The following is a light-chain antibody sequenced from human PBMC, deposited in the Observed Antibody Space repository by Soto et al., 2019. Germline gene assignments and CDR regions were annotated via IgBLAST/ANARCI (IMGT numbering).Light chain of an antibody. V-gene: IGKV3-20*01. CDR3: QQYGGSPRT. CDR1: QSVSSS. Sequence: EIVLTQSPGTLSLSPGEGATLSCRASQSVSSSLAWYQQKPGQPPRLLIYGASSRATGVPDRFSGSGSGTDFTLTISRLEPEDFAVYYCQQYGGSPRTFGGGTKVDIK. J-gene: IGKJ4*01. CDR2: GAS.